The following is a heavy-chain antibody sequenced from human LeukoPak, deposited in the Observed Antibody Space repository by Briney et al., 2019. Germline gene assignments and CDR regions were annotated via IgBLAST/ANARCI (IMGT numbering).Heavy chain of an antibody. CDR1: GYRFTEYW. V-gene: IGHV5-51*03. J-gene: IGHJ4*02. CDR3: ARRGYGLSLDY. D-gene: IGHD5-12*01. CDR2: IFPGDSDR. Sequence: KPGESLKISCKGSGYRFTEYWIGWVRQMPGKGLEWMGTIFPGDSDRKYSPSFEGQVTISVDKSISAAYLQWDSLKASDSAIYYCARRGYGLSLDYWGQGTPVTVSS.